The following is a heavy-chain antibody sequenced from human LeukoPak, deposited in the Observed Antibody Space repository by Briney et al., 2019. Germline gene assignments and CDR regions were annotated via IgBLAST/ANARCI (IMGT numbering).Heavy chain of an antibody. Sequence: PGGSLRLSCAASGFTFSSYEMNWVRQAPGKGLEWVSYISSNGSTIYYADSVKGRFTISRDNAKNSLYLQMNSLRAEDTAVYYCASQYSSGWYGYFDYWGQGTLVTVSS. CDR2: ISSNGSTI. J-gene: IGHJ4*02. CDR1: GFTFSSYE. V-gene: IGHV3-48*03. CDR3: ASQYSSGWYGYFDY. D-gene: IGHD6-19*01.